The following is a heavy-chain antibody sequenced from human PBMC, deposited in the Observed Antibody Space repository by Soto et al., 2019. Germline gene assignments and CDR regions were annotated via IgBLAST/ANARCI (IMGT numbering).Heavy chain of an antibody. V-gene: IGHV1-18*01. D-gene: IGHD2-15*01. Sequence: ASVKVSCKASGYTFTSYGISWVRQAPGQGLEWMGWISAYNGNTNYAQKLQGRVTMTTDTSTSTAYMELRSLRSDDTAVYYCARDPLVVTVVNRRFDPWGQGTLVTVSS. CDR1: GYTFTSYG. CDR2: ISAYNGNT. CDR3: ARDPLVVTVVNRRFDP. J-gene: IGHJ5*02.